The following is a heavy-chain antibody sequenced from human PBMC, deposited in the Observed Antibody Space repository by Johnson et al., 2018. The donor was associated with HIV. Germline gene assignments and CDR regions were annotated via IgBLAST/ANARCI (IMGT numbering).Heavy chain of an antibody. Sequence: VQLVESGGGLVKPEGSLRLSCAAYGFTFDDYGMSWVRQAPGKGLEWVSGINWNGGSTGYADSVKGRFTISRDNAKNSLYLQMNSLKTEDTAVYYCTTVSGYYDSSGYYYPDAFDTWGQGTMVTVSS. J-gene: IGHJ3*02. CDR1: GFTFDDYG. V-gene: IGHV3-20*04. CDR2: INWNGGST. D-gene: IGHD3-22*01. CDR3: TTVSGYYDSSGYYYPDAFDT.